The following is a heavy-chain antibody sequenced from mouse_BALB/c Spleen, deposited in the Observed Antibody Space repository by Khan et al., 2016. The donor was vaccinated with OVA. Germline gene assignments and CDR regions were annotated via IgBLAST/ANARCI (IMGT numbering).Heavy chain of an antibody. Sequence: VQLLASGPGLVKPSQSLSLTCSVTGYSITSAYYWNWIRQFPGNELEWMGYITSGDTFNYNPSLRNRISITRAPDRNQFFLKLNSVTPEDTATNYCARARRWFDYWGQGTLVTVSA. CDR2: ITSGDTF. CDR3: ARARRWFDY. V-gene: IGHV3-6*02. J-gene: IGHJ3*01. CDR1: GYSITSAYY.